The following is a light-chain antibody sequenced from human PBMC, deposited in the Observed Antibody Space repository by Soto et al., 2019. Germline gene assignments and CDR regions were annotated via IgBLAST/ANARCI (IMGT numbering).Light chain of an antibody. CDR2: GAS. J-gene: IGKJ1*01. CDR1: EDIDTS. Sequence: DIQMTQSPSTLSVSLGDRITITCRASEDIDTSLAWFQQRPGKAPKVLIAGASGLMNGVPSTFSGSGSGTEFALTISSVQLDDFATYFCQHYDAFSWTFGQGTKVDI. CDR3: QHYDAFSWT. V-gene: IGKV1-5*01.